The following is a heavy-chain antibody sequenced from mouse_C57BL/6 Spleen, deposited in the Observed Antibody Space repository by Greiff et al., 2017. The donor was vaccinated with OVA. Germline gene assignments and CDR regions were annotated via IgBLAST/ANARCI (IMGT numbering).Heavy chain of an antibody. J-gene: IGHJ1*03. V-gene: IGHV8-12*01. D-gene: IGHD1-1*01. Sequence: QVTLKECGPGILQSSQTLSLTCSFSGFSLSTSGMGVSWIRQPSGKGLEWLAHIYWDDDKRYNPSLKSRLTISKDTSRNQVFLKITSVDTADTATYYCARIPYYYGSSYWYFDVWGTGTTVTVSS. CDR1: GFSLSTSGMG. CDR3: ARIPYYYGSSYWYFDV. CDR2: IYWDDDK.